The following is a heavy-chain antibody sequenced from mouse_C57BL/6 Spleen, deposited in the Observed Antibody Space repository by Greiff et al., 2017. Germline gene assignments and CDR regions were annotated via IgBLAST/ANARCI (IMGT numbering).Heavy chain of an antibody. CDR1: GYTFTDYE. Sequence: QVQLQQSGAELVRPGASVTLSCKASGYTFTDYEMHWVKQTPVHGLEWIGAIDPETGGTAYNQKFKGKAILTADKSSSTAYMELRSLTSEDSAVYYCTRRLYRDWYFDVWGTGTTVTVSS. J-gene: IGHJ1*03. CDR2: IDPETGGT. CDR3: TRRLYRDWYFDV. D-gene: IGHD2-14*01. V-gene: IGHV1-15*01.